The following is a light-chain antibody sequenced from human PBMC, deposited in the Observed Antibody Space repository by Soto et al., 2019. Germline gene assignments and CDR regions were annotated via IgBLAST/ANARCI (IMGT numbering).Light chain of an antibody. J-gene: IGLJ2*01. CDR2: EID. Sequence: QSVLTQPASVSGSPGRSITISCTGTNNDVGGHMYVSWYQHQAGKVPKLIIYEIDNRPSGVSDRFSGSKSGNTASLTISGLQAEDEAAYYCSAYRRGIIVFGGGTKLTVL. CDR1: NNDVGGHMY. V-gene: IGLV2-14*01. CDR3: SAYRRGIIV.